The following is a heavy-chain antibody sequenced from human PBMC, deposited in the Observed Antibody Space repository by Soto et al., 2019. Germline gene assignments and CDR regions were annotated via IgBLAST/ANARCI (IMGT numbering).Heavy chain of an antibody. Sequence: ASVKVSCKASGYTFTSYGISWVRQAPGQGLEWMGWISAYNGNTNYAQKLQGRVTMTTDTSTSTAYMELRSLRSDDTAVYYCASSPYYDILTGYNYGMDVWGQGTTVTGSS. CDR2: ISAYNGNT. CDR1: GYTFTSYG. V-gene: IGHV1-18*01. J-gene: IGHJ6*02. CDR3: ASSPYYDILTGYNYGMDV. D-gene: IGHD3-9*01.